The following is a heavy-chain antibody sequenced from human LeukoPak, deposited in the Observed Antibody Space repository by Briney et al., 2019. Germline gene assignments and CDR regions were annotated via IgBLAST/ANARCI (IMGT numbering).Heavy chain of an antibody. J-gene: IGHJ4*02. CDR1: GFTFSSYA. D-gene: IGHD5-18*01. Sequence: GGSLRLSCAASGFTFSSYAMHWVRQAPGKGLEYVSAISSNGGSTYYANSVKGRFTISRDNSKNTLYLQMGSLRAEDMAVYYCARLGGYSYGYFFDYWGQGTLVTVSS. CDR3: ARLGGYSYGYFFDY. V-gene: IGHV3-64*01. CDR2: ISSNGGST.